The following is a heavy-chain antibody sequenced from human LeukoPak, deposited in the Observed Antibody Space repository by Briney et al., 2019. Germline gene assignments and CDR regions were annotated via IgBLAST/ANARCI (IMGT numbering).Heavy chain of an antibody. J-gene: IGHJ4*02. CDR2: MNPNSGNT. CDR1: GYTFTSYD. V-gene: IGHV1-8*01. D-gene: IGHD6-19*01. Sequence: GASVKVSCKASGYTFTSYDINWVRQVTGQGLEWMGWMNPNSGNTGYAQKFQGRVTMTRNTSISTAYMELSSLRSEDTAVYYCARTEKAVAGTPFDYWGQGTLVTVSS. CDR3: ARTEKAVAGTPFDY.